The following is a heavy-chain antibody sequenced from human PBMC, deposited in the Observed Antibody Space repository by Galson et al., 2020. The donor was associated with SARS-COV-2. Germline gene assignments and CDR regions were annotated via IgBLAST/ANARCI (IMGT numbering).Heavy chain of an antibody. D-gene: IGHD3-22*01. CDR3: ARNIFLIASSGYYYPGFDY. V-gene: IGHV7-4-1*02. CDR2: INTNTGNP. Sequence: ASVKVSCKASGYTFTSYAMNWVRQAPGQGLEWMGWINTNTGNPTYAQGFTGRFVFSLDTSVSTAYLQISSLKAEDTAVYYCARNIFLIASSGYYYPGFDYWGQGTLVTVSS. J-gene: IGHJ4*02. CDR1: GYTFTSYA.